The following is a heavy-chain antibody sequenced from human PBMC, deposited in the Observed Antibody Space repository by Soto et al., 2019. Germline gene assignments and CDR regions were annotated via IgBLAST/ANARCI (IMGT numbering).Heavy chain of an antibody. CDR3: ARDSTLADCSGRSCYGDYYYGMDV. J-gene: IGHJ6*02. D-gene: IGHD2-15*01. Sequence: GGSLRLSCAVSGFTFSSYGMHWVRQAPGKGLEWVAVIWYDGSNKYYADSVKGRFTISRDNSKNTLYLQMNSLRAEDTAVYYCARDSTLADCSGRSCYGDYYYGMDVWGQGTTVPVSS. CDR1: GFTFSSYG. V-gene: IGHV3-33*01. CDR2: IWYDGSNK.